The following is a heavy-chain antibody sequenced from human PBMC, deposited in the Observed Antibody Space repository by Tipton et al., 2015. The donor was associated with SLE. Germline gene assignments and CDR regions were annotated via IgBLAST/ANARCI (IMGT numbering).Heavy chain of an antibody. CDR3: AGPIRQDGFDI. CDR1: GGSIGSGDYY. D-gene: IGHD2-21*01. V-gene: IGHV4-61*09. CDR2: ISSTGST. Sequence: TLSLTCTVSGGSIGSGDYYWTWIRQPAGKGLEWIGHISSTGSTSYNSSLRSRVTISSDTSKNQFSLRLTYVTAADTAMYYCAGPIRQDGFDIWGQGTMVTVSS. J-gene: IGHJ3*02.